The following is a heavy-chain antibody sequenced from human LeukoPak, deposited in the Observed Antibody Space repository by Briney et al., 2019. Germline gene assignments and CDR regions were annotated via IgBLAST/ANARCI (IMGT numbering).Heavy chain of an antibody. Sequence: GGSLRLSCAASGFTFSSYAMNWVRQAPGRGLEWVSYIGPSGTAIYYADSVKGRFTISRDNARNSLFLQMNSLRAEDTAIYYCATYRQVLLPFESWGQGTLVTVSS. D-gene: IGHD2-8*02. CDR3: ATYRQVLLPFES. CDR2: IGPSGTAI. V-gene: IGHV3-48*01. J-gene: IGHJ4*02. CDR1: GFTFSSYA.